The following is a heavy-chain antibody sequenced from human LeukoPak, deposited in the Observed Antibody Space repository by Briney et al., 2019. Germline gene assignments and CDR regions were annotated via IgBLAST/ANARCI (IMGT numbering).Heavy chain of an antibody. CDR1: GFTFSSYS. V-gene: IGHV3-21*01. CDR2: ISSSSSYI. CDR3: ARENGDYVNWFDP. J-gene: IGHJ5*02. Sequence: GGSLRLSCAASGFTFSSYSMNWVRQAPGKGLEWASSISSSSSYIYYADSVKGRFTISRDNAKNSLYLQMNSLRAEDTAVYYCARENGDYVNWFDPWGQGTLVTVSS. D-gene: IGHD4-17*01.